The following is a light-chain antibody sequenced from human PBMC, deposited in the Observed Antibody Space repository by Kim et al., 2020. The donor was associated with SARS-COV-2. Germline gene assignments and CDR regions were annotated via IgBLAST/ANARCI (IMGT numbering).Light chain of an antibody. J-gene: IGKJ2*01. CDR3: QQYNDWPDT. CDR1: QSVSNK. CDR2: GAS. Sequence: EVVMTQSPATLSVSPGERATLSCRASQSVSNKLAWYQQKPGQAPRLLIFGASTRATGIPARFSGSGSGTEFTLTISSLQSEDFALYYCQQYNDWPDTFGQGTKLEI. V-gene: IGKV3-15*01.